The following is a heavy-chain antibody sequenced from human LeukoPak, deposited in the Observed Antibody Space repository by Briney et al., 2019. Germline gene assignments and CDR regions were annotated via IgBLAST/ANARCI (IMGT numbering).Heavy chain of an antibody. J-gene: IGHJ3*02. CDR1: GFTFSLCA. CDR2: ISSSSSYI. CDR3: ARDTTNDYGGYPDAFDI. D-gene: IGHD4-17*01. V-gene: IGHV3-21*01. Sequence: GGSLRLSCAASGFTFSLCAMSWVRQAPGKGLEWVSSISSSSSYIYYADSVKGRFTISRDNAKNSLYLQMNSLRAEDTAVYYCARDTTNDYGGYPDAFDIWGQGTMVTVSS.